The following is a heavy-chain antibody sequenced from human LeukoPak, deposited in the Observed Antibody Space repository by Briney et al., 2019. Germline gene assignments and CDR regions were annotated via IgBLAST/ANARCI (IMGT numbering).Heavy chain of an antibody. J-gene: IGHJ1*01. CDR2: ISGSGGST. V-gene: IGHV3-23*01. CDR3: AKGGGYYYGYFQH. D-gene: IGHD3-22*01. CDR1: GFTFDRFT. Sequence: GGSLRLSCAASGFTFDRFTIHWVRQTPGKGLEWVSAISGSGGSTYYADSVKGRFTISRDNSKNTLYLQMNSLRAEDTAVYYCAKGGGYYYGYFQHWGQGTLVTVSS.